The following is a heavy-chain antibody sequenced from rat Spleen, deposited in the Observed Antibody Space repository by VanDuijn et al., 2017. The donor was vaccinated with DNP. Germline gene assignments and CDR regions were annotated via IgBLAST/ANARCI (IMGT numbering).Heavy chain of an antibody. CDR1: GFIFSNYW. V-gene: IGHV5-31*01. CDR2: STNIGDNI. J-gene: IGHJ3*01. D-gene: IGHD1-2*01. CDR3: ATGSSYGFAN. Sequence: EVQLVESGGGLVQPGRSLKLSCVASGFIFSNYWMTWIRQAPGKGLEWVASSTNIGDNIYYRDSVKGRFTMSSDDARSTLYLQMDSLRSEDTATYYCATGSSYGFANWGQGTLVTVSS.